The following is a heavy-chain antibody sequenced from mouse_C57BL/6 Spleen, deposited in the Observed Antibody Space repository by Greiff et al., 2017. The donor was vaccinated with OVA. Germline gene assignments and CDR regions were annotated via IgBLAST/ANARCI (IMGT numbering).Heavy chain of an antibody. CDR3: ARGGPEAMDY. CDR2: LYPGGGDT. J-gene: IGHJ4*01. CDR1: GYAFSSYW. V-gene: IGHV1-80*01. D-gene: IGHD3-3*01. Sequence: VQLQQSGAELVKPGASVKISCKASGYAFSSYWMNWVKQRPGKGLEWIGQLYPGGGDTNYNGKFKGKATLTADKSSSTAYMQLSSLTSEDSAVYFCARGGPEAMDYWGQGTSVTVSS.